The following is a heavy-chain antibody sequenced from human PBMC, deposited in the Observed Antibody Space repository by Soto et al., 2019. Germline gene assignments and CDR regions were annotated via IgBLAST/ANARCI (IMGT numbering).Heavy chain of an antibody. CDR2: ISYDGSNK. CDR3: AKDKLSSTDAFDS. J-gene: IGHJ3*02. V-gene: IGHV3-30*18. Sequence: QSGGSLRLSCAASGFTFSNFGMHWVRQAPGKGLEWVALISYDGSNKYYADSVKGRFTISRDTSKNTLYLQMSSLRAEDTAVYYCAKDKLSSTDAFDSWGQGTMVTVSS. CDR1: GFTFSNFG.